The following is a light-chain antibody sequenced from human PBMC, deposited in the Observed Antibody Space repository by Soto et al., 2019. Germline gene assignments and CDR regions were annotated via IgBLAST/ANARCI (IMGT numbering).Light chain of an antibody. V-gene: IGLV2-11*01. J-gene: IGLJ2*01. Sequence: QAVVTQPRSVSGSPGQSVAISCTGTSSDVGGYNYVSWYRQHPGRAPKLLLYDVTQRPSGVPDRFSGSKSGNTASLTISGLQADDEADYYCCSYAGSYIVVIGGGTKLTVL. CDR3: CSYAGSYIVV. CDR1: SSDVGGYNY. CDR2: DVT.